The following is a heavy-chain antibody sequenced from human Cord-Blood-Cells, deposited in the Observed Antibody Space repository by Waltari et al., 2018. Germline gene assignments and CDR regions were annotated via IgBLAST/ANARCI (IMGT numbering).Heavy chain of an antibody. CDR3: ARDPRSYSSSSWYFDL. D-gene: IGHD6-6*01. CDR2: INPNSGGT. Sequence: VQLVQSGAEGKKPGASVKVSCKASGYTFTGYYIHCVRHAPGQGLEWMGRINPNSGGTNYAQKFQGRVTITRDTSISTAYMELSRLRSDDTAVYYCARDPRSYSSSSWYFDLWGRGTLVTVSS. J-gene: IGHJ2*01. V-gene: IGHV1-2*06. CDR1: GYTFTGYY.